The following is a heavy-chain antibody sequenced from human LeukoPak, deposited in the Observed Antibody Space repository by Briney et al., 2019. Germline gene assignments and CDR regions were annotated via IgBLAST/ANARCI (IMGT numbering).Heavy chain of an antibody. J-gene: IGHJ4*02. CDR3: ARIAAAGNRRLNY. V-gene: IGHV1-8*01. Sequence: VASVKVSCKASGYTFTSYDINWVRQAPGQGLEWMGWMNPNSGNTGYAQKFQGRITMTRNTSISTAHMELSSLTSEDTAVYYCARIAAAGNRRLNYWGQGTLVTVSS. CDR2: MNPNSGNT. D-gene: IGHD6-13*01. CDR1: GYTFTSYD.